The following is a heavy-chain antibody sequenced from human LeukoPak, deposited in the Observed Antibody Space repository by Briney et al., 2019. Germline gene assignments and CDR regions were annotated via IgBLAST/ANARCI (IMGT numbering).Heavy chain of an antibody. J-gene: IGHJ6*02. CDR3: AKEFTVAGNGMDV. CDR2: ISWNSGSI. CDR1: GFTFDDYA. D-gene: IGHD6-19*01. Sequence: PGRSLRLSCAASGFTFDDYAMHWVRQATGKGVGRVSGISWNSGSIGYADSVKGRFTISRDNAKNSLYLQMNSLRAEDTALYYCAKEFTVAGNGMDVWGQGTTVTVSS. V-gene: IGHV3-9*01.